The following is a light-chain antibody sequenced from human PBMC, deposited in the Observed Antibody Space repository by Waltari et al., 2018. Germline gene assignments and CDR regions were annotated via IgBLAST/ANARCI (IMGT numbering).Light chain of an antibody. CDR2: GAS. CDR1: QSITST. V-gene: IGKV3-15*01. CDR3: QQYNNWPPYT. J-gene: IGKJ2*01. Sequence: EIVMTQSPATLSVSPGERATLSCRASQSITSTLAWYQHTPGQAPRLLIYGASPRATGIPARFSGSGSGTEFTLTISSLQSEDFAVYYCQQYNNWPPYTFGQGTKLEIK.